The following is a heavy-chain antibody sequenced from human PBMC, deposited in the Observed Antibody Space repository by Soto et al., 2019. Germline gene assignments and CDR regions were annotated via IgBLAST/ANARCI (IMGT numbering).Heavy chain of an antibody. J-gene: IGHJ4*02. D-gene: IGHD2-15*01. CDR3: ARGGYCSGGSCYLFDY. CDR2: INPNSGGT. CDR1: GYTFTGYY. V-gene: IGHV1-2*04. Sequence: GASVKVSCKASGYTFTGYYMHWVRQAPGQGLEWMGWINPNSGGTNYAQKFQGWVTMTRDTSISTAYMELSRLRSDDTAVYYCARGGYCSGGSCYLFDYWGQGTLVTVSS.